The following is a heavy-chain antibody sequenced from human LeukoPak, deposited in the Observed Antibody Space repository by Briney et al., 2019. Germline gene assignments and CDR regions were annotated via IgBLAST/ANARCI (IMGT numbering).Heavy chain of an antibody. CDR1: GGSFSGYY. D-gene: IGHD4-23*01. CDR2: INHSGST. J-gene: IGHJ4*02. Sequence: SETLSLTCAVYGGSFSGYYWSWIRQPPVKGLEWIGEINHSGSTNYNPSLKSRVTISVDTSKNQFSLKLSSVTAADTAVYYCASGRSAVGHFDYWGQGTLVTVSS. CDR3: ASGRSAVGHFDY. V-gene: IGHV4-34*01.